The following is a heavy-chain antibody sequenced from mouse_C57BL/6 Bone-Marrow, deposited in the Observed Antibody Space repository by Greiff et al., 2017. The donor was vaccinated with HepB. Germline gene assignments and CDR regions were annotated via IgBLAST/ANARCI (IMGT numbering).Heavy chain of an antibody. D-gene: IGHD1-1*01. CDR2: IREGGSYT. Sequence: EVKLEESGGGLVKPGGSLKPSGAAPGFPSSSNAMSGVPKTPEKRLEWVATIREGGSYTYNPDNVKGRCTISRDNANNNLYLQMSHLKSEDTAMYYCARDPYGSRYWYFDVWGTGTTVTVSS. V-gene: IGHV5-4*01. CDR3: ARDPYGSRYWYFDV. J-gene: IGHJ1*03. CDR1: GFPSSSNA.